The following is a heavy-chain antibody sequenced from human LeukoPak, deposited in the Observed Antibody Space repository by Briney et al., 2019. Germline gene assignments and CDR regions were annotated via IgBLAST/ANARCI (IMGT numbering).Heavy chain of an antibody. D-gene: IGHD2-2*01. CDR2: INPSGGST. J-gene: IGHJ4*02. Sequence: ASVKVSCKASGYTFTSYDINWVRQAPGQGLEWMGIINPSGGSTSYAQKFQGRVTMTRDMSTSTVYMELSSLRSEDTAVYYCARVGVQLPLDYWGQGTLVTVSS. V-gene: IGHV1-46*01. CDR1: GYTFTSYD. CDR3: ARVGVQLPLDY.